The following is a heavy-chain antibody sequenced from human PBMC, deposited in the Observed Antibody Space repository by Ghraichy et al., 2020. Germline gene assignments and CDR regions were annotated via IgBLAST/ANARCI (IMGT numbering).Heavy chain of an antibody. Sequence: SETLSLTCTVSGGSISSYYWSWIRQPAGKGLEWIGRIYTSGSTNYNPSLKSRVTMSVDTSKNQFSLKLSSVTAADTAVYYCARDAGDSSSWYVNYFDYWGQGTLVTVSS. CDR1: GGSISSYY. D-gene: IGHD6-13*01. J-gene: IGHJ4*02. CDR3: ARDAGDSSSWYVNYFDY. V-gene: IGHV4-4*07. CDR2: IYTSGST.